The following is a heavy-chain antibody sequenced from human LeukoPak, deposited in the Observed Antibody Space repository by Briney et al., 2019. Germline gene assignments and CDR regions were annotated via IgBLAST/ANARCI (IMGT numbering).Heavy chain of an antibody. J-gene: IGHJ4*02. CDR1: GFTFSSYG. D-gene: IGHD6-19*01. CDR2: ISGSDGST. V-gene: IGHV3-23*01. CDR3: AKVEEQWLVHSFDY. Sequence: GGSLRLSCAASGFTFSSYGMSWVRQAPGKGLEWVSAISGSDGSTYYADSVKGRFTISRDNSKNTLYLQMNSLRAEDTAVYYCAKVEEQWLVHSFDYWGQGTLVTVSS.